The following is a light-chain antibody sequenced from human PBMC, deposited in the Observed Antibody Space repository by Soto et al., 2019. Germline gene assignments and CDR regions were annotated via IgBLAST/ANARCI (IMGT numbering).Light chain of an antibody. CDR1: QSVSSN. CDR2: GAS. J-gene: IGKJ1*01. CDR3: QQYGNSPRT. Sequence: EIVLTQSPGTLSLSPGERATLSCRASQSVSSNLAWYQQKPGQAPRLLMFGASSRATGVPDRFSGSGSGTDFTLTISRLEPEDFAVYYCQQYGNSPRTFGQGTKVDIK. V-gene: IGKV3-20*01.